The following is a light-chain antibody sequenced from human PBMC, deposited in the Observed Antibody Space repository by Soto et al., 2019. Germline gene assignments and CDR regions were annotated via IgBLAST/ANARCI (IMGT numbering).Light chain of an antibody. CDR3: QQYNSYSGT. J-gene: IGKJ2*01. CDR2: AAS. V-gene: IGKV1-39*01. CDR1: QSISNH. Sequence: DIQMTQSPSSLSASVEDRVIITCRASQSISNHLNWYQQKPGKAPKLLIFAASSLQSGVPSRFSGSRSGPDFTLTISSLQPEDFATYYCQQYNSYSGTFGQGTKLEIK.